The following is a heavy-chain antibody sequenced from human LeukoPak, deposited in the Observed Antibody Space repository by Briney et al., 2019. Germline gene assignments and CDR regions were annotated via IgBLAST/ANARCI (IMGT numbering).Heavy chain of an antibody. CDR2: IYGGGST. CDR3: AKVQHRSGIAVAGTSPFDY. D-gene: IGHD6-19*01. J-gene: IGHJ4*02. V-gene: IGHV3-53*01. CDR1: GFTVSSNF. Sequence: GGSLRLSCAASGFTVSSNFMAWVRQAPGKGLEWVSVIYGGGSTFYADSVKGRSTISRDNSKNTLYLQMNSLRAEDTAVYYCAKVQHRSGIAVAGTSPFDYWGQGTLVTVSS.